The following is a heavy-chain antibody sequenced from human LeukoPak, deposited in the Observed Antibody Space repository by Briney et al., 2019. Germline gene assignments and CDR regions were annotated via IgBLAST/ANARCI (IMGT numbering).Heavy chain of an antibody. Sequence: SETLSLTCAVYGGSFSGYHWTWIRLRPGKGLEWIGDIDHSGSTHYNPSLKSRVTISLDTSNNQFSLKLNSVTAADTAVYYCARGFPSSSRWFDPWGQGTLVTVSS. CDR3: ARGFPSSSRWFDP. D-gene: IGHD6-6*01. CDR2: IDHSGST. J-gene: IGHJ5*02. V-gene: IGHV4-34*01. CDR1: GGSFSGYH.